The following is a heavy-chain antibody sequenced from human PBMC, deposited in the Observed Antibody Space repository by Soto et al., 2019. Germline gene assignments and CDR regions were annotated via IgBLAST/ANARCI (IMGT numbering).Heavy chain of an antibody. CDR1: GFTFSSYG. V-gene: IGHV3-30*18. CDR2: ISNDGSDK. D-gene: IGHD3-10*01. CDR3: AKDQERWFGELLNYYFYYYMDV. Sequence: GGSLRLSCAASGFTFSSYGMHWVRQAPGKGLEWVAFISNDGSDKNYADSVKGRFTLSRDNSKNTLYLQMNSLRAEDTAVYYCAKDQERWFGELLNYYFYYYMDVWRKGTTVTVSS. J-gene: IGHJ6*03.